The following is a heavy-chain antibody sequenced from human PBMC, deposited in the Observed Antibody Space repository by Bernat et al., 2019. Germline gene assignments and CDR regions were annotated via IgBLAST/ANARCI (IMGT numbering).Heavy chain of an antibody. J-gene: IGHJ4*02. CDR1: EFSFSSYS. V-gene: IGHV3-21*02. CDR3: ARGESKSSWDFFDY. D-gene: IGHD6-6*01. CDR2: ISSSSSYI. Sequence: EVQLVESGGGLVKPGGSLRLSCVASEFSFSSYSMNWVRQAPGKGLEWVSSISSSSSYISYAESIKGRFTISRDNAKNSLYLQINSRRAEDTAVYYCARGESKSSWDFFDYWGQGTLVAVSS.